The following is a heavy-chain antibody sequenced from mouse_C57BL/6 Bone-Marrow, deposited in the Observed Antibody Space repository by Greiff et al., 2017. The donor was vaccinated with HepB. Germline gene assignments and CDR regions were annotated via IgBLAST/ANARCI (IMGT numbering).Heavy chain of an antibody. V-gene: IGHV1-52*01. Sequence: QVHVKQPGAELVRPGSSVKLSCKASGYTFTSYWMHWVKQRPIQGLEWIGNIDPSDSETHYNQKFKDKATLTVDKSSSTAYMQLSSLTSEDSAVYYCARLEEYFDYWGQGTTLTVSS. CDR3: ARLEEYFDY. CDR2: IDPSDSET. J-gene: IGHJ2*01. CDR1: GYTFTSYW.